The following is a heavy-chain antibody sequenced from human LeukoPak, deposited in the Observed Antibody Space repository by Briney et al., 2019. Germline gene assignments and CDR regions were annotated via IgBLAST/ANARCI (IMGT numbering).Heavy chain of an antibody. D-gene: IGHD3-22*01. CDR1: GYTFTGYY. Sequence: ASVKVSCKASGYTFTGYYMHRVRQAPGQGLEWMGWINPNSGGTNYAQKFQGRVTMTRDTSISTAYMELSRLRSDDTAVYYCARDAPPTYYYDSSGSYDYWGQGTLVTVSS. V-gene: IGHV1-2*02. CDR2: INPNSGGT. J-gene: IGHJ4*02. CDR3: ARDAPPTYYYDSSGSYDY.